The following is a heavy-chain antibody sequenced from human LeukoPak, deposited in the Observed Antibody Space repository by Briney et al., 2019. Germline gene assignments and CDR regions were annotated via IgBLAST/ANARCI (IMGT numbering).Heavy chain of an antibody. D-gene: IGHD2-21*02. CDR1: GGSISSYY. Sequence: SETLSLTCAVSGGSISSYYWSWIRQPPGKGLEWIGYIHYSGSTNYNPSLKSRVTISVDTSKNQFSLKLSSVTAADTAVYYCARVLAYCGGDCYYDAFDIWGQGTMVTVSS. V-gene: IGHV4-59*01. CDR3: ARVLAYCGGDCYYDAFDI. CDR2: IHYSGST. J-gene: IGHJ3*02.